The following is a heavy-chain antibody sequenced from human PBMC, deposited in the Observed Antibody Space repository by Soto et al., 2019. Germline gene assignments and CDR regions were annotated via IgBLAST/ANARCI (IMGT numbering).Heavy chain of an antibody. Sequence: SLRLSCAASGFTFSSYGMHWVRQAPRKRLKWVAFIWHDGGNKFYAESVKGRFTISRDNSKNTLYLQMTSLSAEDTAMYYCARDGDVNTGFGKDYWGQGTLVTVSS. D-gene: IGHD3-16*01. CDR3: ARDGDVNTGFGKDY. V-gene: IGHV3-33*01. CDR2: IWHDGGNK. J-gene: IGHJ4*02. CDR1: GFTFSSYG.